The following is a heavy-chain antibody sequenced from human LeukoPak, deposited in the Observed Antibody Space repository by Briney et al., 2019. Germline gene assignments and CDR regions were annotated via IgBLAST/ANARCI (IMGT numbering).Heavy chain of an antibody. CDR1: GFTFSSYG. J-gene: IGHJ4*02. CDR2: IRYDGSNK. CDR3: AKDLGCSSTSCYRVLDY. Sequence: PGGSLRLSCAASGFTFSSYGMHWVRQAPGKGLEWVAFIRYDGSNKYYADSVKGRFTISRDNSKNTLYLQMNSLRAEGTAVYYCAKDLGCSSTSCYRVLDYWGQGTLVTVSS. V-gene: IGHV3-30*02. D-gene: IGHD2-2*02.